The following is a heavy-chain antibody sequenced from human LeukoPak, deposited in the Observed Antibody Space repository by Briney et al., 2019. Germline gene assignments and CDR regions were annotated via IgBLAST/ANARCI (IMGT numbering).Heavy chain of an antibody. CDR3: ARGASDGDYDY. D-gene: IGHD4-17*01. CDR2: IYYSGST. Sequence: SETLSLTCTVSGGSISSYYWSWIRQPPGKGLEWIGYIYYSGSTYYNPSLKSRVTISVDTSKNQFSLKLSSVTAADTAVYYCARGASDGDYDYWGQGTLVTVSS. CDR1: GGSISSYY. V-gene: IGHV4-59*08. J-gene: IGHJ4*02.